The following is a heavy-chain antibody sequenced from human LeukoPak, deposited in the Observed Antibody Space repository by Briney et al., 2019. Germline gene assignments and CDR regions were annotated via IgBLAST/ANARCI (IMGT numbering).Heavy chain of an antibody. Sequence: ASVKVSCKVSGYTFTGYYMHWVKQAPGKGLEWMGLVYPEDGETIYAEKFQGRFTITADTSTDTAYMELSSLRSEDTAVYYCATDRYDFWSGYNRFDYWGQGTLVTISS. CDR2: VYPEDGET. CDR3: ATDRYDFWSGYNRFDY. D-gene: IGHD3-3*01. CDR1: GYTFTGYY. V-gene: IGHV1-69-2*01. J-gene: IGHJ4*02.